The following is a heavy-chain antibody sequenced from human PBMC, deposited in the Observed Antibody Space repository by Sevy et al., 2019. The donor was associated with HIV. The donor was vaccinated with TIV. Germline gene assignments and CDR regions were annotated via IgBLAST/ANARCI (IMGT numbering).Heavy chain of an antibody. CDR2: ISYDGRNK. CDR3: AKDFTGYNGMDV. CDR1: GIIFTTSG. J-gene: IGHJ6*02. Sequence: GGSLRLSSAVSGIIFTTSGMHWVRQAPGKGLEWVAVISYDGRNKFYGDSVKGRFTISRDNSKNILYLQMNSLRAEDTAVYYCAKDFTGYNGMDVWGQGTMVTVSS. V-gene: IGHV3-30*18. D-gene: IGHD3-9*01.